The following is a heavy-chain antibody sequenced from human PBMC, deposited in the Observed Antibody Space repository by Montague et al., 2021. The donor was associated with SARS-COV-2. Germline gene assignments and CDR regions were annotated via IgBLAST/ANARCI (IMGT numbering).Heavy chain of an antibody. CDR1: GFTFSKYS. CDR3: ARALSASYSVGGDSFDI. V-gene: IGHV3-21*01. J-gene: IGHJ3*02. CDR2: ISTSSLYI. Sequence: SLRLSCAASGFTFSKYSMNWVRQAPGKGLEWVSSISTSSLYIYYAASVKGRFTISRANAKNSLFLQMDSLRAEDTAVCYCARALSASYSVGGDSFDIWGQGTMVTVSS. D-gene: IGHD5/OR15-5a*01.